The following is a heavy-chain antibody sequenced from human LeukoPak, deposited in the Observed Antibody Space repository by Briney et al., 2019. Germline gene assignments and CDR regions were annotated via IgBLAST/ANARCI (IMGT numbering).Heavy chain of an antibody. CDR2: ISWNSGRI. CDR1: GFTFNDFA. D-gene: IGHD4-17*01. CDR3: VKDGGDYGDYSYYFDY. Sequence: GGSLRLSCAASGFTFNDFAMHWVRLTGGKGLEGVSGISWNSGRIGYADSVKGRFTISRDNAENSLYLQMNSLRTEDTALYYCVKDGGDYGDYSYYFDYWGQGTLVTVSS. V-gene: IGHV3-9*01. J-gene: IGHJ4*02.